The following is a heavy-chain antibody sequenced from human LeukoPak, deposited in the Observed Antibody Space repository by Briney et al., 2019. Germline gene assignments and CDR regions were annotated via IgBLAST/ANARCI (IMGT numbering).Heavy chain of an antibody. Sequence: ASVKGSCKASGFTFTSSAMQWVRQARGQRLEWIGWIVVGSGNTNYAQKFQERVTITRDMSTSTAYMELSSLRSEDTAVYYCAADLSGATIPDYWGQGTLVTVSS. D-gene: IGHD1-26*01. CDR1: GFTFTSSA. V-gene: IGHV1-58*02. CDR3: AADLSGATIPDY. J-gene: IGHJ4*02. CDR2: IVVGSGNT.